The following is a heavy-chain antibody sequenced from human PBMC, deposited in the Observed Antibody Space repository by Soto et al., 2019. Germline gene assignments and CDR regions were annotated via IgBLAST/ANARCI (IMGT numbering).Heavy chain of an antibody. Sequence: QVQLQESGPGLVKPSETLSLTCTVSGGSISSHYWSWIRQPPGRGLEWIGFIYYSGITDSNPSLKGRVTISLDTSRNQLSRRLSSVTAADTAVYYCARPMGIAPAVWYFDRWGRGTLVTVSS. CDR2: IYYSGIT. CDR3: ARPMGIAPAVWYFDR. V-gene: IGHV4-59*08. D-gene: IGHD2-2*03. J-gene: IGHJ2*01. CDR1: GGSISSHY.